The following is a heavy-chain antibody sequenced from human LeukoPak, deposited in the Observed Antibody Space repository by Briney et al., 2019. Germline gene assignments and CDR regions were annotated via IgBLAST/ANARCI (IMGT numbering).Heavy chain of an antibody. Sequence: SETLSLTCAVYGGSFNGYYWSWIRQPPGKGLECIGEINHSGSTNYNPSLKSRVTISVDTSKNQSSLKLSSVTAADTAVYYCARTQYYYDSRESIDYWGQGTLVTVSS. CDR1: GGSFNGYY. J-gene: IGHJ4*02. V-gene: IGHV4-34*01. CDR3: ARTQYYYDSRESIDY. CDR2: INHSGST. D-gene: IGHD3-22*01.